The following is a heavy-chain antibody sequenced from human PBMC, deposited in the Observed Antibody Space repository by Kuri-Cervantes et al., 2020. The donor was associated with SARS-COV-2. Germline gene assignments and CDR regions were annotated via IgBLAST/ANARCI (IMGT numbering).Heavy chain of an antibody. Sequence: ASVKVSCKASGYTFTSYGISWVRQAPGQGLEWMGWISAYSGNTNYAQKLQGRVTMTTDTSTSTAYMELRSLRSDDTAVYYCARVAGQGPIYYYYMDVWGKGTMVTVSS. J-gene: IGHJ6*03. CDR1: GYTFTSYG. CDR2: ISAYSGNT. CDR3: ARVAGQGPIYYYYMDV. D-gene: IGHD2-21*01. V-gene: IGHV1-18*01.